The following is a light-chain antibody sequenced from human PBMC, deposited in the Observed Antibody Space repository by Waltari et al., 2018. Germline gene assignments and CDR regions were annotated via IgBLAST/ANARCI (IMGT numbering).Light chain of an antibody. Sequence: DIQMTQSPSTLSASGGDRVPISCRASQSISSWLAWYQQKPGKAPKLLISKASTLESGVPSRFSGSGSGTEFTLTISSLQPDDFATYYCQQYKAYPYTFGQGTELEIK. CDR2: KAS. J-gene: IGKJ2*01. V-gene: IGKV1-5*03. CDR1: QSISSW. CDR3: QQYKAYPYT.